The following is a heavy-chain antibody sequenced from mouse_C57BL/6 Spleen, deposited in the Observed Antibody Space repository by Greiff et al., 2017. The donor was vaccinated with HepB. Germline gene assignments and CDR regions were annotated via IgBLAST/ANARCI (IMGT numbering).Heavy chain of an antibody. CDR2: IDPETGGT. D-gene: IGHD2-3*01. CDR1: GYTFTDYE. V-gene: IGHV1-15*01. Sequence: QVQLKESGAELVRPGASVTLSCKASGYTFTDYEMHWVKQTPVHGLEWIGAIDPETGGTAYNQKFKGKAILTADKSSSTAYMELRSLTSEDSAVYYCTRSDGYHVSFAYWGQGTLVTVSA. J-gene: IGHJ3*01. CDR3: TRSDGYHVSFAY.